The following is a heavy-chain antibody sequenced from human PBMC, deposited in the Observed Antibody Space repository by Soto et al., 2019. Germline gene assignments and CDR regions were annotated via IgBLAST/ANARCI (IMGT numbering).Heavy chain of an antibody. J-gene: IGHJ3*02. CDR3: ARDHSGSYYGAFDI. CDR2: INPNSGGT. D-gene: IGHD1-26*01. Sequence: SVKVSCKASGGTFSSYIISWVRQAPGQGLEWMGWINPNSGGTNYAQKFQGWVTMTRDTSISTAYMELSRLRSDDTAVYYCARDHSGSYYGAFDIWGQGTMVTVSS. V-gene: IGHV1-2*04. CDR1: GGTFSSYI.